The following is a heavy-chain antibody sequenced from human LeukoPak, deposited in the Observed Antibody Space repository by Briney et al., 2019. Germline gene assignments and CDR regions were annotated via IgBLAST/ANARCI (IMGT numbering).Heavy chain of an antibody. Sequence: ASVKVSCKASGYTFSDYYIHWLRQAPGQGLEWMGWIKPNGGVTNYARNFQGRITMTRDTPISTAFMELSSLRSDDTAVYYCARPSYCGAGCYYYFDYWGQGTLVTVSS. J-gene: IGHJ4*02. V-gene: IGHV1-2*02. CDR1: GYTFSDYY. CDR2: IKPNGGVT. CDR3: ARPSYCGAGCYYYFDY. D-gene: IGHD2-21*02.